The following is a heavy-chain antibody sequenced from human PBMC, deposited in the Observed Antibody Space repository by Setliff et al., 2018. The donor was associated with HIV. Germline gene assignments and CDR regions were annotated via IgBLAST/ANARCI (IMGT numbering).Heavy chain of an antibody. Sequence: GGSLRLSCATSGLTFSNCGMHWVRQAPGKGLEWVASIRSDGSNKYYADSVKGRFTISRDNSKNMVYLEMNNLRGEDSAVYYCARDPAMSGWALADWGQGTQVTVSS. J-gene: IGHJ4*02. D-gene: IGHD6-19*01. CDR3: ARDPAMSGWALAD. V-gene: IGHV3-30*02. CDR2: IRSDGSNK. CDR1: GLTFSNCG.